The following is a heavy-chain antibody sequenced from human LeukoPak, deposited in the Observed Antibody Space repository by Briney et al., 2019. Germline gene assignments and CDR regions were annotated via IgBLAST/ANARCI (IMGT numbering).Heavy chain of an antibody. CDR1: GFPFSTYT. CDR3: AKGASPFDY. CDR2: IIGGDATI. J-gene: IGHJ4*02. Sequence: PGGSLRLSCAASGFPFSTYTVSWVRQAPGKGLQWVSSIIGGDATIYYADSVKGRFTISRDISKNTLYLQMNSVRAEDTAIYYCAKGASPFDYLGQGTQVTVSS. V-gene: IGHV3-23*01.